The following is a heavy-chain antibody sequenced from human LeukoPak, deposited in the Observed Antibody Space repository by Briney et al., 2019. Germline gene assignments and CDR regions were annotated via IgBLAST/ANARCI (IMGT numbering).Heavy chain of an antibody. J-gene: IGHJ4*02. CDR2: ISYDGSNK. V-gene: IGHV3-30*18. CDR3: AKDRTSSGYYYFDY. CDR1: GFTFSSYG. Sequence: GGSLRLSCAASGFTFSSYGMHWVRQAPGKGLEWVAVISYDGSNKYYADSVKGRFTISRDNSKNTLYLQMNSLRAKDTAVYYCAKDRTSSGYYYFDYWGQGTLVTVSS. D-gene: IGHD3-22*01.